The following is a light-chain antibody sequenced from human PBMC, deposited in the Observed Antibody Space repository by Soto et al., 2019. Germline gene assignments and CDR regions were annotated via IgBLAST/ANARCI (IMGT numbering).Light chain of an antibody. Sequence: DIPMTQSPSTLSASVGDRVTITCRASQSIGSWLAWFQQKPGKAPKVLIYKASNLESGVPSRFSGSGSGTEFTLTISSLQSDDFATYYCQHYYGYSWTFGQGTKVEIK. CDR2: KAS. J-gene: IGKJ1*01. CDR1: QSIGSW. V-gene: IGKV1-5*03. CDR3: QHYYGYSWT.